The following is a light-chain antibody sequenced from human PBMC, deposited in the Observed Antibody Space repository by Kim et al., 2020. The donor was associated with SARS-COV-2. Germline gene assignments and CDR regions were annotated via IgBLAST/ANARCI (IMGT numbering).Light chain of an antibody. J-gene: IGLJ1*01. CDR2: QES. V-gene: IGLV3-1*01. CDR3: QAWDSSTAL. CDR1: KLGDEY. Sequence: SVSPGQTASITACGDKLGDEYAFCYQQKQRQSPVLVIYQESKRPSGIPERFSGSNSGNTATLTISGTQAMDEADFYCQAWDSSTALFGTGTKGTVL.